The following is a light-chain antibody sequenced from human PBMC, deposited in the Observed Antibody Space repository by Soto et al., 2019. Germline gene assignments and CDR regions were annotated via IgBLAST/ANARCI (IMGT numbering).Light chain of an antibody. CDR2: GAS. V-gene: IGKV3-15*01. Sequence: ELVMTQSPATLSVSPGERATLSCRASQSVSSNLAWYQQKPDQAPRLLIYGASTRATGIPARFSGSGSGTEFTLTISSLQSEDFAVYYCQHYNNWPPWTFGQGTKVEIK. CDR3: QHYNNWPPWT. J-gene: IGKJ1*01. CDR1: QSVSSN.